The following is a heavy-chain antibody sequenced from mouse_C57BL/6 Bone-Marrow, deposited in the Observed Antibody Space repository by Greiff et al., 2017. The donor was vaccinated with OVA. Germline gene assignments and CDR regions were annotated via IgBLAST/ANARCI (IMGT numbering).Heavy chain of an antibody. V-gene: IGHV1-81*01. Sequence: QVQLKQSGAELARPGASVKLSCKASGYTFTSYGISWVKQRTGQGLEWIGEIYPRSGNTYYNEKFKGKATLTADKSSSTAYMELRSLTSEDSAVYFGARRGITTVPFAYWGQGTLVTVSA. CDR2: IYPRSGNT. CDR3: ARRGITTVPFAY. CDR1: GYTFTSYG. J-gene: IGHJ3*01. D-gene: IGHD1-1*01.